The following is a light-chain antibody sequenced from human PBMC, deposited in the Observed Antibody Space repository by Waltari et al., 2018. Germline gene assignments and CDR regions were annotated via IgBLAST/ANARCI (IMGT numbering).Light chain of an antibody. Sequence: DIQMTQSPSSLSASVGDRVTITCQASQDISNYLNWYQKKPGKAPKLLIYDASNLETGVPSRFSGSGSGTDFTFTISSLQPEDIATYYCQQYDNLLRTFGPGTKVDIK. J-gene: IGKJ3*01. CDR3: QQYDNLLRT. CDR1: QDISNY. CDR2: DAS. V-gene: IGKV1-33*01.